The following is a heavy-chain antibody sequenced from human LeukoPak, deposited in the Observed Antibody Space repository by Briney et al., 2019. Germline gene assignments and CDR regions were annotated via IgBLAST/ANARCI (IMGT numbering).Heavy chain of an antibody. CDR3: ASWYYYGSGSYYPDLRFDY. V-gene: IGHV1-69*13. CDR2: IIPIFGTA. CDR1: GGTFSSYA. J-gene: IGHJ4*02. Sequence: ASVKVSFKASGGTFSSYAISWVRQAPGQGLEWMGGIIPIFGTANYAQKFQGRVTITADESTSTAYMELSSLRSEDTAVYYCASWYYYGSGSYYPDLRFDYWGQGTLVTVSS. D-gene: IGHD3-10*01.